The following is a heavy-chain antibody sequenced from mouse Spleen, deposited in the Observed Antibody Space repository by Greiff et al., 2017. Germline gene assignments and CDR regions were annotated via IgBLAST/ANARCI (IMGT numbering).Heavy chain of an antibody. CDR1: GYAFSSYW. CDR3: ARGEDDGYSNY. D-gene: IGHD2-3*01. V-gene: IGHV1-80*01. J-gene: IGHJ2*01. Sequence: VQLQQSGAELVKPGASVKISCKASGYAFSSYWMNWVKQRPGKGLEWIGQIYPGDGDTNYNGKFKGKATLTADKSSSTAYMQLSSLTSEDSAVYYCARGEDDGYSNYWGQGTTLTVSS. CDR2: IYPGDGDT.